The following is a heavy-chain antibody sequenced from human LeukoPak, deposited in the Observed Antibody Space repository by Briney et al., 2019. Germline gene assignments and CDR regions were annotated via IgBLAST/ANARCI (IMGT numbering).Heavy chain of an antibody. CDR1: GYTFTSYD. CDR3: ARVEYSSYYYYGMDV. V-gene: IGHV1-8*01. Sequence: ASVKVSCRASGYTFTSYDINWVRQATGQGLEWMGWMNPNSGNTGYAQKFQGRVTMTRNTSKSTAYMELSSLRSEDTAVYYCARVEYSSYYYYGMDVWGQGTTVTVSS. D-gene: IGHD6-6*01. CDR2: MNPNSGNT. J-gene: IGHJ6*02.